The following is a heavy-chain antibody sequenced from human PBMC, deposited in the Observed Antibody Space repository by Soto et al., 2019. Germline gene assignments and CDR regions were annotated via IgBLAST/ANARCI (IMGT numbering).Heavy chain of an antibody. J-gene: IGHJ4*02. D-gene: IGHD3-16*02. CDR2: ISGAGDTT. CDR1: GFTFTNYG. V-gene: IGHV3-23*01. Sequence: EVRLLESGGGLVQPGGSLRLSCEGSGFTFTNYGMDWVRQAPGKGLEWISFISGAGDTTYYADSVKGRFIISRDNSKNTLYLQMNSLRAEDTALYYCAKSFTQSNVWRAYRHKTDFDYWGQGALVTVTS. CDR3: AKSFTQSNVWRAYRHKTDFDY.